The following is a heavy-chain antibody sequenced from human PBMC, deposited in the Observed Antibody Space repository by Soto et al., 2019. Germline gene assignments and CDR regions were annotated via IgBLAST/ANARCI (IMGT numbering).Heavy chain of an antibody. Sequence: QVQLQESGPGLGKPSGTLSLTCAVSGGSISSSNWWSWVPQPPGKGLEWIGGIYPSGSTNYNPSLKSRVTISVDKSKNQFSLKLSSVTAADTAVYYCARDPVDPRGFDYWGQGTLVTVSS. V-gene: IGHV4-4*02. D-gene: IGHD2-15*01. CDR1: GGSISSSNW. J-gene: IGHJ4*02. CDR3: ARDPVDPRGFDY. CDR2: IYPSGST.